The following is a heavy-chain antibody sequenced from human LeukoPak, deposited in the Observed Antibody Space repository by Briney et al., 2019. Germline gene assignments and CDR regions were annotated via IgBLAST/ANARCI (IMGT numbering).Heavy chain of an antibody. V-gene: IGHV3-33*01. CDR3: ARDGGFGGAFDI. J-gene: IGHJ3*02. CDR1: GFTFSNYG. Sequence: GGSLRLSCAAPGFTFSNYGMHWVRQAPGKGLGSVALIWYDGSHKYYADSVRGRFTISRDDSKNTLYLQMNSLRVEDTAVYYCARDGGFGGAFDIWGQGTVVTVSS. CDR2: IWYDGSHK. D-gene: IGHD3-16*01.